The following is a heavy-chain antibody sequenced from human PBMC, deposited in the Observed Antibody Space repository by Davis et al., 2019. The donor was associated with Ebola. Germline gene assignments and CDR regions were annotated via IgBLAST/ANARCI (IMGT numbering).Heavy chain of an antibody. CDR3: ARHDYDFWSGYLQDKWCDP. J-gene: IGHJ5*02. CDR1: RGSFRGYY. D-gene: IGHD3-3*01. V-gene: IGHV4-34*01. CDR2: INHSGST. Sequence: QTPSLSRAVYRGSFRGYYWSWTRPPPGKGLEWIGEINHSGSTNYNPSLKSRVTISVDTSKNQFSLKLSSVTAADTAVYYCARHDYDFWSGYLQDKWCDPWGQGTLVTVSS.